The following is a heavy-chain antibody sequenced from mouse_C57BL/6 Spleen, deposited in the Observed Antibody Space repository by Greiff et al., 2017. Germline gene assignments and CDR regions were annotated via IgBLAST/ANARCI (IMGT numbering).Heavy chain of an antibody. J-gene: IGHJ3*01. D-gene: IGHD1-1*01. CDR3: ASGGPITTVVSPFAY. CDR2: IYPGSGNT. Sequence: VKLQESGAELVRPGASVKLSCKASGYTFTDYYINWVKQRPGQGLEWIARIYPGSGNTYYNEKCKGKATLTAAKSSSTAYMQLSSLTSEDSAVYFCASGGPITTVVSPFAYWGQGTLVTVSA. V-gene: IGHV1-76*01. CDR1: GYTFTDYY.